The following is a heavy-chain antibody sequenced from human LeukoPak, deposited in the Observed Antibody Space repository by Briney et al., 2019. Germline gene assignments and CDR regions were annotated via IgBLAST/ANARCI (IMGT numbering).Heavy chain of an antibody. CDR3: AAGTRNVYDY. D-gene: IGHD6-13*01. J-gene: IGHJ4*02. CDR2: IYYGGST. CDR1: GGSISSYY. V-gene: IGHV4-59*08. Sequence: MSSETLSLTCTVSGGSISSYYWSWIRQPPGKGLEWIGYIYYGGSTNYNPSLKSRVTISVDTSKNQFSLKLSSVTAADTAVYYCAAGTRNVYDYWGQGTLVTVSS.